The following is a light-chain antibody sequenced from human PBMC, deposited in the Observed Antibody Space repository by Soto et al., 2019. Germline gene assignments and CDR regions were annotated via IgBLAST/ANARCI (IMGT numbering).Light chain of an antibody. J-gene: IGKJ4*01. CDR1: QSISSW. CDR2: KAS. CDR3: QQYNSYPLT. Sequence: DIQMTQSPSTLSASVGDRVTITCWASQSISSWLAWYQQKPGKAPKLLIYKASTLESGVPSRFSGSGSGTVFTLIISSLQPGDFATYYCQQYNSYPLTFGGGTKVEIK. V-gene: IGKV1-5*03.